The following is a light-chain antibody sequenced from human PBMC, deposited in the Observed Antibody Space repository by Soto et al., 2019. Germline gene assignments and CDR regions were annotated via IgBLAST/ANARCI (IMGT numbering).Light chain of an antibody. CDR3: SSYTTTNTYV. J-gene: IGLJ1*01. Sequence: QSALTQPASVSGSPGQSITTSCTGTSSDVGAYNYVSWYQQHPGKAPKLMIYEVSNRPSGVSNRFSGSKSGNTASLTISGLQAEDEADYYCSSYTTTNTYVFGTGTKVTVL. V-gene: IGLV2-14*01. CDR2: EVS. CDR1: SSDVGAYNY.